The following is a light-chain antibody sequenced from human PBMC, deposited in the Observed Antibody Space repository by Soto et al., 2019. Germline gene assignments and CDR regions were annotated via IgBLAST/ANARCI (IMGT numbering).Light chain of an antibody. CDR1: ESVGKY. V-gene: IGKV3-11*01. J-gene: IGKJ4*01. CDR2: DAF. Sequence: EIVMTQSPATLSLSPGERATLSCRASESVGKYLAWYQQKPGQAPRLLIYDAFNRATGIPARFSGSGSGTDFSLTISSLEPEDSAVYYCQQRSVWVTFGGGTKVEVK. CDR3: QQRSVWVT.